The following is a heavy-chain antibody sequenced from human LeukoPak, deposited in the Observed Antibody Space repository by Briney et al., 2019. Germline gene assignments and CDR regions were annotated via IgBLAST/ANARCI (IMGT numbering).Heavy chain of an antibody. V-gene: IGHV3-23*01. CDR3: AKEDRFVWFDS. CDR1: GFTFSSYA. D-gene: IGHD3-16*01. J-gene: IGHJ5*01. Sequence: GWSLRLSCAASGFTFSSYAMSWVRQAPGNGLEWLSAISGSGGSTYYAGSVRGRFTISRDNSKNTLYLQMNSLRAEDTAVYYCAKEDRFVWFDSWGQGTLVTVPS. CDR2: ISGSGGST.